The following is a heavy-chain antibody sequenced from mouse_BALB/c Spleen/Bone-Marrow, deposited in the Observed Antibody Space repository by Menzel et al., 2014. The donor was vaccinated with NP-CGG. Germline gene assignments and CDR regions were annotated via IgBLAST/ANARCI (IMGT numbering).Heavy chain of an antibody. CDR1: GYAFSSSW. CDR2: IFTGDGDT. J-gene: IGHJ4*01. CDR3: ARSDGYRAMDY. D-gene: IGHD2-3*01. V-gene: IGHV1-82*01. Sequence: VQRVESGPELVKPGDSVKNSCKASGYAFSSSWMNWVKQRPGQGLEWIGRIFTGDGDTYYNGKFKGKATLTADKSSSTDYMQRRSLTSVDSAVYFCARSDGYRAMDYWGQGTSVTVSS.